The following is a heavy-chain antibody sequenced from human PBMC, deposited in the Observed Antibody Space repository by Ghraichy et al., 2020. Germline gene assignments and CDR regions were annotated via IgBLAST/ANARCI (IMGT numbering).Heavy chain of an antibody. Sequence: GGSLRLSCAASGFTFSSYGMHWVRQAPGKGLEWVAVIWYDGSNKYYADSVKGRFTISRDNSKNTLYLQMNSLRAEDTAVYYCARDSVVVTATLCPLDYWGQGTLVTVSS. CDR1: GFTFSSYG. D-gene: IGHD2-21*02. J-gene: IGHJ4*02. CDR2: IWYDGSNK. V-gene: IGHV3-33*01. CDR3: ARDSVVVTATLCPLDY.